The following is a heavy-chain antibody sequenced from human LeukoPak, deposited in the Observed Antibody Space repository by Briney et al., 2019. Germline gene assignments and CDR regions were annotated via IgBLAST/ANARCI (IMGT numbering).Heavy chain of an antibody. D-gene: IGHD3-3*01. V-gene: IGHV3-33*03. CDR3: AIDLGSSHYIIDFDY. CDR2: IWYDGSEN. Sequence: GRSLRLSCAASGYTFSSCGMHGVHQAPGKGLEGVAVIWYDGSENYFADSVKGRPTIFRENSKSTLFLQMNSLRAEDTAAYYCAIDLGSSHYIIDFDYGGQGTLVTVSS. J-gene: IGHJ4*02. CDR1: GYTFSSCG.